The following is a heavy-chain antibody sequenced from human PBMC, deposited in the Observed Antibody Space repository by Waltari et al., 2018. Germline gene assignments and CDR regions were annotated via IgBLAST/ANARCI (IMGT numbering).Heavy chain of an antibody. CDR1: GFTFRTYT. CDR2: IYCLGSS. V-gene: IGHV3-23*05. Sequence: EVRLLESGGDLVQPGGSLTLSCEGSGFTFRTYTMSWVRQAPGKGLEGVSTIYCLGSSSHTDSVKGRFSISRDNSNNRLYLHMRSLRPEDTAIYYCAKDREPDGNWDADFWGQGTLVTVSS. J-gene: IGHJ4*02. CDR3: AKDREPDGNWDADF. D-gene: IGHD7-27*01.